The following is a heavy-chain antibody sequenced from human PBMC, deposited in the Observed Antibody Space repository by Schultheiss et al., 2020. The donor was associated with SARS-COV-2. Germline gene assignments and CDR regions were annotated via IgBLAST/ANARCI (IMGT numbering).Heavy chain of an antibody. CDR1: GYTFTSYG. J-gene: IGHJ4*02. D-gene: IGHD6-13*01. Sequence: ASVKVSCKASGYTFTSYGISWVRQAPGQGLEWMGWINPNSGGTNYAQKFQGWVTMTRDTSISTAYMELSRLRSDDTAVYYCARDSSSSYALDYWGQGTLVTVSS. CDR3: ARDSSSSYALDY. CDR2: INPNSGGT. V-gene: IGHV1-2*04.